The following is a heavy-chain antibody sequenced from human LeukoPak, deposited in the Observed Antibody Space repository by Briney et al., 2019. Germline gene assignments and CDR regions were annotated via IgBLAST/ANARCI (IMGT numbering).Heavy chain of an antibody. CDR1: GFTFSSYS. CDR3: ASHPGVRRGDI. D-gene: IGHD4-23*01. Sequence: KPGGSLRLSCAASGFTFSSYSMNWVRQAPGKRLEWVSSISSSSSYIYYADSVKGRFTISRDNAKNSLYLQMNSLRAEDTAVYYCASHPGVRRGDIWGQGTMVTVSS. J-gene: IGHJ3*02. V-gene: IGHV3-21*01. CDR2: ISSSSSYI.